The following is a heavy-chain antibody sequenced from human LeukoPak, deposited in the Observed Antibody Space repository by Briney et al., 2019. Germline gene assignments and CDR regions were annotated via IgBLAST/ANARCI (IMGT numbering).Heavy chain of an antibody. CDR3: AKEENTAANS. Sequence: GGSLRLSCAASGFTFSAFGMHWVRQAPGKGLEWVAVISYDGSYEYFADSVKGRFTISRDNSKNTLYLQINSLRAEDTAMYYCAKEENTAANSWGQGTLVTVPS. J-gene: IGHJ4*02. CDR2: ISYDGSYE. CDR1: GFTFSAFG. V-gene: IGHV3-30*18. D-gene: IGHD5-18*01.